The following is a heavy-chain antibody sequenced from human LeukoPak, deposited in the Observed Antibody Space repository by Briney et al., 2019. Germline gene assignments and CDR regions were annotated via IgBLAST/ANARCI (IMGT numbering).Heavy chain of an antibody. Sequence: PSETLSLTCGVSGDSISNGYYWGWIRQPPGKGLEWIGSIYYTGITYYNPSLMSRVTMSVDTSKNQFSLRLTSVTAADTAMYYCARQGRATVVMYMDDWGKGTTVTVSS. D-gene: IGHD4-23*01. V-gene: IGHV4-38-2*01. CDR1: GDSISNGYY. CDR2: IYYTGIT. CDR3: ARQGRATVVMYMDD. J-gene: IGHJ6*03.